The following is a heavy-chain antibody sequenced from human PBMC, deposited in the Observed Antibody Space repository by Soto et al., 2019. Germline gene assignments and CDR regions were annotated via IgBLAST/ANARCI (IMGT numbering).Heavy chain of an antibody. CDR2: IYYSGST. J-gene: IGHJ4*02. CDR1: GGSISSSSYY. Sequence: QLQLQESGPGLVKPSETLSLTCTVSGGSISSSSYYWGWIRQPPGKGLEWIGSIYYSGSTYYNPSLKRRVTISVDTSKNQFSLKLSSVTAADTAVYYCAGEDYSSTQTYYFDYWGQGTLVTVSS. D-gene: IGHD6-13*01. CDR3: AGEDYSSTQTYYFDY. V-gene: IGHV4-39*02.